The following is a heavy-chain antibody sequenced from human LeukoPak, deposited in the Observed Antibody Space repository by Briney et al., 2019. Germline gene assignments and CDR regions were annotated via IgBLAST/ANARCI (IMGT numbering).Heavy chain of an antibody. CDR1: GFTFSSYW. CDR2: IKQDGSEK. V-gene: IGHV3-7*01. Sequence: PGGSLRLSCAASGFTFSSYWMSWVRQAPGKGLEWVANIKQDGSEKYYVDSVKGRFTISRDNAKNSLYLQMNSLRAEDTAVYYCARDSPMVRGVIIPRLYGMDVWGQGTTVTISS. CDR3: ARDSPMVRGVIIPRLYGMDV. D-gene: IGHD3-10*01. J-gene: IGHJ6*02.